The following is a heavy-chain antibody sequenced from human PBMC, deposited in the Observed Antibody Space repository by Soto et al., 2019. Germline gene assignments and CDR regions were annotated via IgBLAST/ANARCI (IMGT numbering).Heavy chain of an antibody. D-gene: IGHD4-17*01. J-gene: IGHJ5*02. CDR3: ARARGGDSGDYASLFDR. CDR1: GGSVSIGDYL. CDR2: IHDSGNT. V-gene: IGHV4-30-4*01. Sequence: SETLSLTCTVFGGSVSIGDYLWSWIRQRPGKGLEWIGYIHDSGNTYYNPSLKSRVTISLDTSKDQFSLKVTSMTAADTAVYFCARARGGDSGDYASLFDRWGQGNLVTVSS.